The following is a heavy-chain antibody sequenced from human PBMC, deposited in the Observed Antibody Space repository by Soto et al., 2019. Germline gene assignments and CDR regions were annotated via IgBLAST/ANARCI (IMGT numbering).Heavy chain of an antibody. CDR3: ARATGLSIAAACTFYGHYYCYGMDV. D-gene: IGHD6-13*01. J-gene: IGHJ6*02. CDR2: IYYSGST. CDR1: GGSISSGGYY. V-gene: IGHV4-31*03. Sequence: QVQLQESGPGLVEPSKTLSLTCTVSGGSISSGGYYWSWIRQHPGTGLEWIGYIYYSGSTYYNPSLTSRVTISVDTSKNQFSLKLSSVTAADTAVYYCARATGLSIAAACTFYGHYYCYGMDVWGQGTTVTVSS.